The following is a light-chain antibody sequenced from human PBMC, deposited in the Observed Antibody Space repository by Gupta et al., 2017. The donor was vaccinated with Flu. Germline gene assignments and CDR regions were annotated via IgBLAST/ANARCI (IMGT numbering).Light chain of an antibody. Sequence: ELVLTQSPGTLSLSPGERATLSCRASQSVSSSYLGWYQQKPGQAPRLLIYVASSRATGIPYRFSGSGSGTDFTLTISRLQPEDFAAYYCQQYGSSPCTFGEGTKVEIK. V-gene: IGKV3-20*01. CDR3: QQYGSSPCT. CDR1: QSVSSSY. CDR2: VAS. J-gene: IGKJ1*01.